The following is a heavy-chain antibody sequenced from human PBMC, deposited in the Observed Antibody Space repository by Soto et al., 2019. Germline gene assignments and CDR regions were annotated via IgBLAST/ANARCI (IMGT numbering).Heavy chain of an antibody. D-gene: IGHD7-27*01. V-gene: IGHV1-8*01. CDR3: ARGNWGWFDY. CDR1: GYTXTSYD. J-gene: IGHJ4*02. Sequence: SXKVSCKASGYTXTSYDIHLVRQATGQGLEWMGWMNPNSGNTGYAQKFQGRVTMTRNTSISTAYMELSSLRSEDTAVYYCARGNWGWFDYWGQGTLVTVSS. CDR2: MNPNSGNT.